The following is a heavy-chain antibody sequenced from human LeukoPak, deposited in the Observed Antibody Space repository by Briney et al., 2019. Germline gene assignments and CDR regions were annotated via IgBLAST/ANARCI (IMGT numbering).Heavy chain of an antibody. CDR2: IYTSGST. D-gene: IGHD3-3*01. V-gene: IGHV4-61*02. Sequence: SETLSLTCTVSGGSISSGDYYWSWIRQPAGKGLEWIGRIYTSGSTNYNPSLKSRVTISVDTSKNQFSLKLSSVTAADTAVYYCARDSYYDFWSGYQVWFDPWGQGTLVTVSS. J-gene: IGHJ5*02. CDR1: GGSISSGDYY. CDR3: ARDSYYDFWSGYQVWFDP.